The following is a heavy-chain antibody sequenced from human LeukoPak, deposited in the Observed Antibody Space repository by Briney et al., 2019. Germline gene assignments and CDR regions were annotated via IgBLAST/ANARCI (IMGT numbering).Heavy chain of an antibody. V-gene: IGHV1-69*13. D-gene: IGHD6-19*01. CDR2: IIPIFGTA. J-gene: IGHJ3*02. CDR3: ARALVGIAVAGTAFDI. Sequence: SVKVSCKASGGTFSSYAISWVRQAPGQGLEWMGGIIPIFGTANYAQKFQGRVTITADESTSTAYMELSSLRSEDTAVYYCARALVGIAVAGTAFDIWGQGTMVTVSS. CDR1: GGTFSSYA.